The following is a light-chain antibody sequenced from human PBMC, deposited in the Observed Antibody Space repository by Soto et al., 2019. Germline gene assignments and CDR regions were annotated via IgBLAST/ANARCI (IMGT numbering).Light chain of an antibody. CDR1: QSLLHSNGFNY. J-gene: IGKJ1*01. CDR2: LAS. V-gene: IGKV2-28*01. CDR3: MQALQSWT. Sequence: DIGMTHSPLSLPVTPGEPASISCRSSQSLLHSNGFNYLDWYVQKPGQSPQLLISLASTRASGVPDRLRGSASGTNFTLNISRVEAEDVGVYYCMQALQSWTFAPGRKV.